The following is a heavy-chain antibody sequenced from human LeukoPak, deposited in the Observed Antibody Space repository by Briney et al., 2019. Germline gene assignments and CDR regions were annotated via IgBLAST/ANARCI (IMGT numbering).Heavy chain of an antibody. CDR3: ANSKRYCSGGSCSYFDY. J-gene: IGHJ4*02. CDR1: GFTFSSYG. CDR2: ISYDGSNK. D-gene: IGHD2-15*01. Sequence: GRSLRLSCAASGFTFSSYGMHWVRQAPGKGLEWVAVISYDGSNKYYADSVKGRFTISRDNSKNTLYLQMSSLRAEDTAVYYCANSKRYCSGGSCSYFDYWGQGTLVTVSS. V-gene: IGHV3-30*18.